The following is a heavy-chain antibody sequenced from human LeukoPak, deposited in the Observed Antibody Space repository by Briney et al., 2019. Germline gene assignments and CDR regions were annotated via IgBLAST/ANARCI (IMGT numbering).Heavy chain of an antibody. CDR1: GGSISSNNW. D-gene: IGHD3-16*02. CDR2: IYHSGST. CDR3: ASSQIRLGELSLYC. V-gene: IGHV4-4*02. J-gene: IGHJ4*02. Sequence: SETLSLTCAVSGGSISSNNWWNWVRQPPGKGLEWIGEIYHSGSTNYSPSLKSRVTISVDKSKNQFSLNMNSVTAADTTVYYCASSQIRLGELSLYCWGQGTLVTVSS.